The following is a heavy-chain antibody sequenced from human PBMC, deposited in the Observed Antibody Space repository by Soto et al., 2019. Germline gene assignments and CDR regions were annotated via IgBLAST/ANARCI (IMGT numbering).Heavy chain of an antibody. J-gene: IGHJ4*02. V-gene: IGHV3-30*03. Sequence: GGSLRLSCAASGFTFSSYGMHWVRQAPGKGLEWVALISYDGSYKYYADSVQGRFTISRDNSKNALYLQMDSLYTGDTAVYYCGRDLATIFGGAYWGQGTLVTVSS. CDR3: GRDLATIFGGAY. CDR1: GFTFSSYG. CDR2: ISYDGSYK. D-gene: IGHD3-3*01.